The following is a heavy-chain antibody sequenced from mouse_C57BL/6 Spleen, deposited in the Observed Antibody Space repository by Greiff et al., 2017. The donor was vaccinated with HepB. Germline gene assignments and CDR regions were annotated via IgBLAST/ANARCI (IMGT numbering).Heavy chain of an antibody. CDR2: FYPGSGSI. CDR1: GYTFTEYT. Sequence: VQGVESGAELVKPGASVKLSCKASGYTFTEYTIHWVKQRSGQGLEWIGWFYPGSGSIKYNEKFKDKATLTADKSSSTVYMELSRLTSEDSAVYFCARHEDYGSEDWYFDVWGTGTTVTVSS. V-gene: IGHV1-62-2*01. J-gene: IGHJ1*03. D-gene: IGHD1-1*01. CDR3: ARHEDYGSEDWYFDV.